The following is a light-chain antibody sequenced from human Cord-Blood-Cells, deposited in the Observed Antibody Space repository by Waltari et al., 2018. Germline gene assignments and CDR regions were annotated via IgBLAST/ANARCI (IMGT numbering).Light chain of an antibody. CDR3: CSYAGSSTWV. CDR1: SSDVWSYNI. Sequence: QSALTQPAAVSASPGQSSTISCTGTSSDVWSYNIVSWSQPHPGKAPKPMIYEGSKRPSGVSNRFSGSKSGNTASLKISGLQAEDEADYYCCSYAGSSTWVFGGGTKLTVL. J-gene: IGLJ3*02. CDR2: EGS. V-gene: IGLV2-23*01.